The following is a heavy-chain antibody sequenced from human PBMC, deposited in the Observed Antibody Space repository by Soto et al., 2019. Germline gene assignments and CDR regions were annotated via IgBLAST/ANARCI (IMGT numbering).Heavy chain of an antibody. D-gene: IGHD2-15*01. V-gene: IGHV4-59*01. J-gene: IGHJ4*02. CDR2: IYYSGST. CDR1: GGSISSYY. CDR3: AGTRGYCSGGSCPTVVDY. Sequence: QVQLQESGPGLVKPSETLSLTCTVSGGSISSYYWSWIRQPPGKGLEWIGYIYYSGSTNYNPSLKSRVTISVATSKNQSSLKLSSVTAADTAVYYCAGTRGYCSGGSCPTVVDYWGQGTLVTVSS.